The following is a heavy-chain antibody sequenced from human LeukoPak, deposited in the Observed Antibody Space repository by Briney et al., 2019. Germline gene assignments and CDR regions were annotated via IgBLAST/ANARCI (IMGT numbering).Heavy chain of an antibody. Sequence: ASVKVSCKASGYTVTSYYMHWVRQAPGQGLEWMGIINPSGGSTSYAQKFQGRVTMTRDTSTSTVYMELSSLRSEDTAVYYCAREVSSVAGDYWGQGTLVTVSS. CDR3: AREVSSVAGDY. CDR1: GYTVTSYY. CDR2: INPSGGST. V-gene: IGHV1-46*01. J-gene: IGHJ4*02. D-gene: IGHD6-19*01.